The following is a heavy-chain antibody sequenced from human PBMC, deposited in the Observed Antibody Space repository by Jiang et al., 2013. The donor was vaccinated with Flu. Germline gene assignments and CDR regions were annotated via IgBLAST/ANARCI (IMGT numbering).Heavy chain of an antibody. J-gene: IGHJ4*02. Sequence: SGYRFTSHWIGWVRQMPGKGLEWMGIIYSANSHTKYSPTFQGQVTISADKSISTAYLQWNSLKASDTAMYYCARLPHYYDSSGPIYYFDYWGQGTLVTVSS. CDR3: ARLPHYYDSSGPIYYFDY. D-gene: IGHD3-22*01. CDR1: GYRFTSHW. V-gene: IGHV5-51*01. CDR2: IYSANSHT.